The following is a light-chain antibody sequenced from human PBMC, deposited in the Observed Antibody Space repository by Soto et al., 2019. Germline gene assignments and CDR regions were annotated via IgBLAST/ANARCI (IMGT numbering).Light chain of an antibody. CDR1: QSVSTR. V-gene: IGKV1-5*02. CDR3: QDYSDNSWT. Sequence: DIQMTQSPSSLSASVGDRVTIICRASQSVSTRLAWYQQKPGKAPKVLIYDASSWAGGVPSRFTGSGSGTEFILTISSLQPDDFATYYCQDYSDNSWTFGQGTKVDIK. J-gene: IGKJ1*01. CDR2: DAS.